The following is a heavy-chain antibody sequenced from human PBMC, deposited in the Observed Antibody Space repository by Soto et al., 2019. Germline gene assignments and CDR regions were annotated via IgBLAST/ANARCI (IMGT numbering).Heavy chain of an antibody. CDR2: IWYDGSNK. D-gene: IGHD2-15*01. Sequence: GGVVQPGRSLRLSCAASGFTFSSYGMHWVRQAPGKGLEWVAVIWYDGSNKYYADSVKGRFTISRDNSKNTLYLQMNSLRAEDTAVYYCARDTGGGSSRHYYGMDVWGQGTTVTVSS. J-gene: IGHJ6*02. CDR3: ARDTGGGSSRHYYGMDV. CDR1: GFTFSSYG. V-gene: IGHV3-33*01.